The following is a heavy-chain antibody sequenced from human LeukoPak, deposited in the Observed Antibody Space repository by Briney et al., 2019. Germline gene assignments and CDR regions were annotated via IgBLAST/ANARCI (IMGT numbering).Heavy chain of an antibody. V-gene: IGHV4-34*01. CDR3: ARGGGPADYYGSGRRWFDP. D-gene: IGHD3-10*01. Sequence: PGGSLRLSCAASGFTFSSYAMHWVRQPPGKGLEWIGEINHSGSTNYNPSLKSRVTISVDTSKNQFSLKLSSVTAADTAVYYCARGGGPADYYGSGRRWFDPWGQGTLVTVSS. CDR1: GFTFSSYA. CDR2: INHSGST. J-gene: IGHJ5*02.